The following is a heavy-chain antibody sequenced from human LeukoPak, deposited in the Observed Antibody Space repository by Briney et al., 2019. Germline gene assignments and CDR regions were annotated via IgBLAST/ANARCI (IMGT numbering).Heavy chain of an antibody. Sequence: PGGFLRLSCAASGFTFSSYWMSWVRQAPGKGLEWVANIKQDGSEKYYVDSVKGRFTISRDNAKNSLYLQMNSLRAEDTAVYYCAREAIITMVRGDPGMDVWGQGTTVTVSS. V-gene: IGHV3-7*01. D-gene: IGHD3-10*01. CDR3: AREAIITMVRGDPGMDV. CDR2: IKQDGSEK. CDR1: GFTFSSYW. J-gene: IGHJ6*02.